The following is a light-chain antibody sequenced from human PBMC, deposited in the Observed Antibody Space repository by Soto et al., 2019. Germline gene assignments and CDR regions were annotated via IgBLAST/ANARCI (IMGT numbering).Light chain of an antibody. CDR3: QAWDRSVNYV. CDR1: KLGDKF. V-gene: IGLV3-1*01. J-gene: IGLJ1*01. CDR2: QDN. Sequence: SYELTQPPSVSVSPGQTASITCSGEKLGDKFACWYQQKPGQSPVLVIYQDNKRPSGIPGRFSGSNSGNTATLTISGTQAMDEADYYCQAWDRSVNYVFGTGTKVTVL.